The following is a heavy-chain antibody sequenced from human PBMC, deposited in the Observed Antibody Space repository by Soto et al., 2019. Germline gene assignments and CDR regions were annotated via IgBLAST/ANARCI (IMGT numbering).Heavy chain of an antibody. V-gene: IGHV1-18*01. CDR2: INAYNGNT. Sequence: QVQRVQSGAEVKKPGASVKVSGKASGYTFTNYGITWVRQAPGQGLEWMGWINAYNGNTTSAQKFQGRVTLTTDTATSTAYMELRSLGSDDTAVYYCARDAAAGLNDCWGQGTLVTVSS. J-gene: IGHJ4*02. CDR3: ARDAAAGLNDC. D-gene: IGHD6-13*01. CDR1: GYTFTNYG.